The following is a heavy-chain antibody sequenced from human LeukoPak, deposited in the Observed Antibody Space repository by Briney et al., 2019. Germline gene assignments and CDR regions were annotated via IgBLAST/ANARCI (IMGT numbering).Heavy chain of an antibody. CDR1: GFTFSNYA. J-gene: IGHJ4*02. CDR2: ISGRGGRT. D-gene: IGHD4-17*01. Sequence: GGSLRLSCAASGFTFSNYAMNWVRQAPGKGLEWVSDISGRGGRTNYADSVRGRFTISRDKSKSTMYPQMNSLRAEDTAVYFCARGGDYGDYGAYWGQGTMVTVSS. V-gene: IGHV3-23*01. CDR3: ARGGDYGDYGAY.